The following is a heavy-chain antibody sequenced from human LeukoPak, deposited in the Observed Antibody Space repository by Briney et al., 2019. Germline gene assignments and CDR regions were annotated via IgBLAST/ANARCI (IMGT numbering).Heavy chain of an antibody. V-gene: IGHV3-9*01. CDR3: AKEPSRSRTQLFDY. D-gene: IGHD2-2*01. J-gene: IGHJ4*02. Sequence: GGSLRLSCAASGFTFDDYAMHWVRQAPGKGLEWVSGISWNSGSIGYAGSVKGRFTISRDNAKNSLYLQMNSLRAEDTALYYCAKEPSRSRTQLFDYWGQGTLVTVSS. CDR1: GFTFDDYA. CDR2: ISWNSGSI.